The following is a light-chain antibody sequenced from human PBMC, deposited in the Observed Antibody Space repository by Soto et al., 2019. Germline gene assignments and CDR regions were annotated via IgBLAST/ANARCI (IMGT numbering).Light chain of an antibody. CDR2: GAS. CDR1: QSVRSNY. V-gene: IGKV3-20*01. J-gene: IGKJ2*01. CDR3: QQYGNSPPRT. Sequence: EIVLTQSPGTLSLSPGERATLSCRASQSVRSNYLAWYQQKPGQAPRLLIYGASSRATGIPDRFSGSGSGTDFTLTISRLEPEDFVVYYCQQYGNSPPRTFGQGTKLEIK.